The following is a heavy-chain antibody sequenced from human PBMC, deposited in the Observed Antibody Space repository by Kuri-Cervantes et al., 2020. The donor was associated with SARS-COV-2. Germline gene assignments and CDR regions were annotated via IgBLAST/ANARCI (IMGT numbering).Heavy chain of an antibody. CDR1: GDSISSYY. V-gene: IGHV4-59*12. J-gene: IGHJ5*02. CDR3: AKSPASRDDLALYGLWFDP. D-gene: IGHD3-10*01. Sequence: GSLRLSCTVSGDSISSYYWNWIRQTPGKGLEWIGYMPDSGSTNYNPSLKNRVIISVDTSKNQFSLRLRSVTAADTAVYYCAKSPASRDDLALYGLWFDPWAREPWSPSPQ. CDR2: MPDSGST.